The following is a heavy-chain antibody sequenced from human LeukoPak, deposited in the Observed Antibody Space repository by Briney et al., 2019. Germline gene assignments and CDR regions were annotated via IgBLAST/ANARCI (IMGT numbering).Heavy chain of an antibody. Sequence: GGSLRLSCAASGFTVSNNYMSWVRQVPGKGLEWVSVIYSGGSTKYADSVKGRFTISRDNSKNTLSLQMNSLRAEDTAVYYCARGTGVALAGPLSPQYFQHWGQGTLVTVSS. CDR1: GFTVSNNY. CDR2: IYSGGST. D-gene: IGHD6-19*01. CDR3: ARGTGVALAGPLSPQYFQH. V-gene: IGHV3-53*01. J-gene: IGHJ1*01.